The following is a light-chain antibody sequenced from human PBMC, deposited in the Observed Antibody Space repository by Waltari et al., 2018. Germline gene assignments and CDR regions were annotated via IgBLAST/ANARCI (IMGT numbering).Light chain of an antibody. Sequence: QSVLTQPPSASGTPGQRVPISCSGSSSNIGSNSVYWYQQLPGTAPKLLIYRNNQRPSGVPDRFSGSKSGTSASLAISGLRSEDEADYYCAAWDDSLSGVVFGGGTKLTVL. V-gene: IGLV1-47*01. CDR1: SSNIGSNS. CDR2: RNN. J-gene: IGLJ2*01. CDR3: AAWDDSLSGVV.